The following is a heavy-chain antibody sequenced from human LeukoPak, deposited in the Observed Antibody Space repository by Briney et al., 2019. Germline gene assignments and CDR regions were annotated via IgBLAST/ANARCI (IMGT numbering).Heavy chain of an antibody. CDR2: IHKSAIT. Sequence: GGSLRLSCAASGFTVSSNYMTWVRQAPGKGLEWVSVIHKSAITYYADTVKGRFTISRDNSKNTLYLQMNSLRAEDTAVYYCARRRYSGSSQHFDYWGLGTLVTVSS. CDR1: GFTVSSNY. J-gene: IGHJ4*02. CDR3: ARRRYSGSSQHFDY. D-gene: IGHD1-26*01. V-gene: IGHV3-53*01.